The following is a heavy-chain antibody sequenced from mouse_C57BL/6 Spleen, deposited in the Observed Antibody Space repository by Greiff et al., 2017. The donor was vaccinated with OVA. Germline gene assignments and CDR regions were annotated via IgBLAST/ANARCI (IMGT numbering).Heavy chain of an antibody. CDR1: GFNIKNTY. D-gene: IGHD1-1*01. CDR2: IDPANGNT. J-gene: IGHJ3*01. CDR3: ARDWDYYYGSSLFAY. Sequence: SVAELVRPGASVKLSCTASGFNIKNTYMHWVKQRPEQGLEWIGRIDPANGNTKYAPKFQGKATITADTSSNTAYLQLSSLTSEDTAIYYCARDWDYYYGSSLFAYWGQGTLVTVSA. V-gene: IGHV14-3*01.